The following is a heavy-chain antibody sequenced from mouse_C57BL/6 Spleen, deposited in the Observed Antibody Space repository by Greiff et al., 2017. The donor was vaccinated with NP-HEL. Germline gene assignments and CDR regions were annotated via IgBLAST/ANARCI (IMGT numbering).Heavy chain of an antibody. CDR1: GYAFSSSW. CDR2: IYPGDGDT. V-gene: IGHV1-82*01. D-gene: IGHD1-1*01. CDR3: ARSGYYGSNYAMDY. Sequence: QVQLQQSGPELVKPGASVKISCKASGYAFSSSWMNWVKQRPGKGLEWIGRIYPGDGDTNYNGKFKGKATLTGDKSSSTAYMQLSRLTSEDSAVYFCARSGYYGSNYAMDYWGQGTSVTVSS. J-gene: IGHJ4*01.